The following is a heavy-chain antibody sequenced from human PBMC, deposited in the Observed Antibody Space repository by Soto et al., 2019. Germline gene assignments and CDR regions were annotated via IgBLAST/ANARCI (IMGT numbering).Heavy chain of an antibody. CDR1: GGSISSGEYY. CDR3: ARVGSSIAVRAFDY. CDR2: IYYSGST. J-gene: IGHJ4*02. V-gene: IGHV4-30-4*01. Sequence: QVQLQESAPGLVKPSQTLSLPCTVSGGSISSGEYYWSWIRQPPGKGLEWIGYIYYSGSTYYNPTLKSRVNISLDTSKNEFSLRLISVTAADTAVYYCARVGSSIAVRAFDYWGQGSLVTVSS. D-gene: IGHD6-6*01.